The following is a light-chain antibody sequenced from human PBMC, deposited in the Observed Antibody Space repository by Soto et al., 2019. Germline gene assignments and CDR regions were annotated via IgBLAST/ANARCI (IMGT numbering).Light chain of an antibody. CDR3: QQRKNWPPGIT. V-gene: IGKV3-11*01. CDR1: QSVSNDY. Sequence: EIVLTQSPGTLSLSLGEKVTLSCRASQSVSNDYLAWYRQQPGQAPRLLIYAACTRATGIATRFSGSGSGTDFTLTISSLEPEDVAVYYCQQRKNWPPGITFGQGTRLEIK. J-gene: IGKJ5*01. CDR2: AAC.